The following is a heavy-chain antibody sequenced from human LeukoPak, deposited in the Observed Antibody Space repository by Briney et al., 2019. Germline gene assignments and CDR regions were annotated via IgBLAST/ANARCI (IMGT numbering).Heavy chain of an antibody. D-gene: IGHD6-19*01. CDR3: AKSTAQWRSGY. Sequence: GGSLRLSCAASGFTLSSSWMSWVRQAPGKGLEWVANIKQDGSEKYYVDSVKGRFTISRDNAKNSLYLQMNSLRAEDTAVYYCAKSTAQWRSGYWGQGTLVTVSS. J-gene: IGHJ4*02. V-gene: IGHV3-7*01. CDR2: IKQDGSEK. CDR1: GFTLSSSW.